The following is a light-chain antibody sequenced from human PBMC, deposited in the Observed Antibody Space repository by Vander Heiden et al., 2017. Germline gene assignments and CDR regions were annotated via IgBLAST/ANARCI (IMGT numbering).Light chain of an antibody. CDR3: SSYTGSNNLI. Sequence: QSALTQPPSASGSPGQSVTISCTGTSNDVGGYKYVSWYQHHPGKAPKLMIYEVSKRPSGVPDRFSGSKSGNTASLTVSGLQAEDEADYYCSSYTGSNNLIFGGGTKLTVL. CDR2: EVS. CDR1: SNDVGGYKY. J-gene: IGLJ2*01. V-gene: IGLV2-8*01.